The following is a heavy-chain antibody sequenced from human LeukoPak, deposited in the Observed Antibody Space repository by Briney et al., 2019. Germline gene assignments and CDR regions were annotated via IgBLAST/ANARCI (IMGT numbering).Heavy chain of an antibody. Sequence: ASVKVSCKASGYTFTGYYIHWVRQAPGQGLEWMGWINPNSGGTNYAQKFQGRVTMTRDTSISTAYMELSRLRSDDTAVYYCARVVGEYCSSTSCYASDNWGQGPRVTVSS. CDR3: ARVVGEYCSSTSCYASDN. V-gene: IGHV1-2*02. CDR2: INPNSGGT. D-gene: IGHD2-2*01. CDR1: GYTFTGYY. J-gene: IGHJ4*02.